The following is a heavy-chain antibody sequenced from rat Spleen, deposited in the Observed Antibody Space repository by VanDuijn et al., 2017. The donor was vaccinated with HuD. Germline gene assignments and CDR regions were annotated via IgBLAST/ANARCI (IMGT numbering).Heavy chain of an antibody. CDR3: VRRSNYGGYGYYWYFDF. V-gene: IGHV2-34*01. Sequence: QVQLKESGPGLVQPSETLSLTCTVSGFSLTSYSVSWVRQPSGKGPEWMGRMWYDGDTAYNSALKSRLSISRDTSKNQVFLKMNSLQTDDTGTYYCVRRSNYGGYGYYWYFDFWGPGTMVTVSS. D-gene: IGHD1-11*01. J-gene: IGHJ1*01. CDR1: GFSLTSYS. CDR2: MWYDGDT.